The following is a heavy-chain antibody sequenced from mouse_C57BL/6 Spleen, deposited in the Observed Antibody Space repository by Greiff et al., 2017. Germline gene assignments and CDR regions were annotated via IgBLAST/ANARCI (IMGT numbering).Heavy chain of an antibody. J-gene: IGHJ2*01. V-gene: IGHV3-8*01. CDR2: ISYSGST. D-gene: IGHD4-1*01. CDR3: ARSLGPYYFDY. Sequence: EVQLQQSGPGLAKPSQTLSLTCSVTGYSITSDYWNWIRKFPGKNLEYMGYISYSGSTYYTPSPKSRISITPDTSKHQSYLQLNSVTTEDTATFYCARSLGPYYFDYWGQGTTLTVSS. CDR1: GYSITSDY.